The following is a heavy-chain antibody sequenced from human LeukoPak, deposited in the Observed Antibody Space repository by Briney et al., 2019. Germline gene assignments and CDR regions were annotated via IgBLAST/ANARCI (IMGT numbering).Heavy chain of an antibody. CDR1: GLTFSNYG. Sequence: GGSLRLSCAASGLTFSNYGMSSVRQAPGKGLEWVSTISAGGGSTYYADSVTGRFTISRDNSKNTLYLQMNSLRAEDTAVYYCAKHTYYYGSGTHLDYWGQGTLVTVSS. CDR3: AKHTYYYGSGTHLDY. J-gene: IGHJ4*02. D-gene: IGHD3-10*01. CDR2: ISAGGGST. V-gene: IGHV3-23*01.